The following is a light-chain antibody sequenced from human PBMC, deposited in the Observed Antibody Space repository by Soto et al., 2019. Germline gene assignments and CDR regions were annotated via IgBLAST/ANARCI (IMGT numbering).Light chain of an antibody. CDR3: QQYNNWPPLT. J-gene: IGKJ4*01. CDR1: QTITGNN. Sequence: EIVLTQSPGTLSLSPGERATLSCRASQTITGNNLAWYQQKRGQAPRLIIYAASRRATGIPDRFSGSGSGTDFTLTISSLQSEDFAVYYCQQYNNWPPLTFGGGTKVDIK. CDR2: AAS. V-gene: IGKV3-20*01.